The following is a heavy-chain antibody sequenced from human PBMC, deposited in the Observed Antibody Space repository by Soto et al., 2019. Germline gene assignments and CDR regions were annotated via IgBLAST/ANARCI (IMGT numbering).Heavy chain of an antibody. CDR2: IKPDGNEK. V-gene: IGHV3-7*01. CDR3: TRELSWSGRDY. CDR1: GFTFTNYY. J-gene: IGHJ4*02. Sequence: EVQVVESGGGLVQPGGSLRLSCAASGFTFTNYYMSWVRQAPGKGLEWVANIKPDGNEKNYVDSVKGRFTISRDNAKNSLYLQMNSLRAEDTAVYYCTRELSWSGRDYSGQGTLVTVSS. D-gene: IGHD3-10*01.